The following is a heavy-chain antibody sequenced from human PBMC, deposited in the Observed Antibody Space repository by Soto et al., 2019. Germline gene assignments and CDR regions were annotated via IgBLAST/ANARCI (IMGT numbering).Heavy chain of an antibody. CDR2: ISSSSSYI. CDR1: GFTFSSYS. J-gene: IGHJ4*02. CDR3: ARAPGSYSATFDY. D-gene: IGHD1-26*01. V-gene: IGHV3-21*01. Sequence: RLSCAASGFTFSSYSMNWVRQAPGKGLEWVSSISSSSSYIYYADSVKGRFTISRDNAKNSLYLQMNSLRAEDTAVYYCARAPGSYSATFDYWGQGTLVTVSS.